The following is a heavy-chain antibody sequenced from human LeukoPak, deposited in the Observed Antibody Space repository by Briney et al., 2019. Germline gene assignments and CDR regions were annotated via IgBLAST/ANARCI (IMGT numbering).Heavy chain of an antibody. Sequence: SGGSLSLSCAASGFNFRSYEMNWVGQAPGKGLEGVSYVGSSGTTAYYADPVKSRLTISRDNAKNSLYLQMNSLRAEYTAVYYCAKGEHYHSSGYFPDYWGQGALVTVSS. V-gene: IGHV3-48*03. CDR1: GFNFRSYE. CDR3: AKGEHYHSSGYFPDY. CDR2: VGSSGTTA. J-gene: IGHJ4*02. D-gene: IGHD3-22*01.